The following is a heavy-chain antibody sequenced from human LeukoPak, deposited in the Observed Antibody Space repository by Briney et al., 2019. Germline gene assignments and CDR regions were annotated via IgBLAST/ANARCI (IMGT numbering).Heavy chain of an antibody. CDR3: AKEVAAEGLVITH. D-gene: IGHD3-9*01. CDR2: IYSGGST. V-gene: IGHV3-66*01. CDR1: GFTASSNY. Sequence: GGSLRLSCAASGFTASSNYMSWVRQAPGKGLEWVSVIYSGGSTYYADSVKGRFTISRDNSKNTLYLQMNSLRAEDTAVYYCAKEVAAEGLVITHWGQGTLVTVSS. J-gene: IGHJ4*02.